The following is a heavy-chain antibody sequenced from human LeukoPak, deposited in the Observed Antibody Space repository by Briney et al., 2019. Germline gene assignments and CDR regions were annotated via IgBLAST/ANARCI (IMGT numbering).Heavy chain of an antibody. CDR2: TYSGGST. CDR1: GFTVSSNH. D-gene: IGHD1-26*01. V-gene: IGHV3-53*01. CDR3: AREGNTGSQEGMDV. Sequence: GGSLRLSCAASGFTVSSNHMSWVRQAPGKGLEWVSVTYSGGSTYYADSVKGRFTISRDSSKNMLYLQMNSLRAEDTAVYYCAREGNTGSQEGMDVWGQGTTVTVSS. J-gene: IGHJ6*02.